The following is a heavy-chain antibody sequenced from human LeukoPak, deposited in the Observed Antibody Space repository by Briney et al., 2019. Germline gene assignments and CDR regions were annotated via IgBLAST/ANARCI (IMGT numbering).Heavy chain of an antibody. CDR1: GVSINDHY. Sequence: SETLSLTCTVSGVSINDHYWTWVRQPPGKGLEWIGYIWNTGNTNYNPSLKSRVTISADTSKNQFSLKVTSVIAADTAVYYCARVEYVEGADIFDIWGQGTMVTVSS. D-gene: IGHD2/OR15-2a*01. V-gene: IGHV4-59*11. CDR3: ARVEYVEGADIFDI. J-gene: IGHJ3*02. CDR2: IWNTGNT.